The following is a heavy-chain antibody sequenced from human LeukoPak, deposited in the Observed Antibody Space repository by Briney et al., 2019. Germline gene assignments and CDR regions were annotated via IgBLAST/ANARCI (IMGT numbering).Heavy chain of an antibody. CDR2: ISYDGSNK. CDR1: GFTFSSYA. D-gene: IGHD1-26*01. CDR3: ARDDGSYLFDY. J-gene: IGHJ4*02. Sequence: GGSLRLSCAASGFTFSSYAMHWVRQAPGKGLEWVAVISYDGSNKYYADSVKGRFTISRDNSKNTLYLQMNSLRAEDTAVYYCARDDGSYLFDYWGQGTLVTVSS. V-gene: IGHV3-30-3*01.